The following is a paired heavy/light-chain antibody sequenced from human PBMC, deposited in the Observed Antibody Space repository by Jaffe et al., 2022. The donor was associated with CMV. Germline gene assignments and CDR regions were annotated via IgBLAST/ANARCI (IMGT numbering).Heavy chain of an antibody. CDR1: GGSISRSDFY. CDR3: ASQIGGYFQH. V-gene: IGHV4-39*02. D-gene: IGHD3-16*01. J-gene: IGHJ1*01. Sequence: QLQLQESGPGLVKPSETLFLTCTVSGGSISRSDFYWGWIRQAPGKGLEWIGNFFYRGSTFYNPSLKSRVTISVDTSKNRFSLELKSVTAADTAVYYCASQIGGYFQHWGQGSLVTVSS. CDR2: FFYRGST.
Light chain of an antibody. V-gene: IGLV1-40*01. Sequence: QSVPTQPPSVSGAPGQRVTISCTGSSSNIGAGYAVNWYQQLPETAPKLLIYDNTNRPSGVPDRFSGSKSGTSASLAITGLQAEDEAYYFCQSYDTNLSGWAFGGGTKLTVL. CDR2: DNT. CDR1: SSNIGAGYA. J-gene: IGLJ3*02. CDR3: QSYDTNLSGWA.